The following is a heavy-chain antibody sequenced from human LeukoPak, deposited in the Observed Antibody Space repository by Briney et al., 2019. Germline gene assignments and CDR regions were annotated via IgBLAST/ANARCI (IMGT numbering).Heavy chain of an antibody. J-gene: IGHJ1*01. Sequence: SETLSLTCSVSGGSISTYYWSWIRQPPGKGLEWIGCVSYSGTTNYSPSLKSRVTISVDTSKNQFSLKLTSVTAADTAVYYCARGNGDYVEYFQHWGQGTLVTVSS. CDR2: VSYSGTT. V-gene: IGHV4-59*01. D-gene: IGHD4-17*01. CDR3: ARGNGDYVEYFQH. CDR1: GGSISTYY.